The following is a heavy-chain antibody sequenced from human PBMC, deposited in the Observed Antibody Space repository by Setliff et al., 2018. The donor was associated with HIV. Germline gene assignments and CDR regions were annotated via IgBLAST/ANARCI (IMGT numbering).Heavy chain of an antibody. CDR3: AKDGSGWSQH. D-gene: IGHD6-19*01. J-gene: IGHJ1*01. CDR1: GFTFRSDW. V-gene: IGHV3-7*01. Sequence: LRLSCAVSGFTFRSDWMSWLRQAPGKGLEWVANISPDGSERYSVDSVKGRFTVSRDNAKTSLYLQMNSLGVEDTAVYYCAKDGSGWSQHWGQGTLVTVSS. CDR2: ISPDGSER.